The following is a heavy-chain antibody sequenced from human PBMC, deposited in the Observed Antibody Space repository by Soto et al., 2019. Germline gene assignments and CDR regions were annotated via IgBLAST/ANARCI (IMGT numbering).Heavy chain of an antibody. CDR3: ARAHYDILTGYSLNWFDP. CDR1: GGTFSSYA. V-gene: IGHV1-69*13. J-gene: IGHJ5*02. CDR2: IIPIFGTA. D-gene: IGHD3-9*01. Sequence: GASVKVSCKASGGTFSSYAISWVRQAPGQGLEWMGGIIPIFGTANYAQKFQGRVTITADESTSTAYMELSSLRSEDTAVYYCARAHYDILTGYSLNWFDPWGQGALVTVSS.